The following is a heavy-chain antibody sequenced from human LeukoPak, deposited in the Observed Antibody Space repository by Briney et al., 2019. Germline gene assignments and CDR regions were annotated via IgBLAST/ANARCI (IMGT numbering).Heavy chain of an antibody. D-gene: IGHD3-16*01. CDR1: GFTFSNYA. CDR2: IPYDGRNQ. Sequence: GGSLRLSCAASGFTFSNYAMHWVRQAPGKGLEWVAVIPYDGRNQYYADSVKGRFTVSRDNSKSTLYLQMNSLRGEDTAVYNCARYGGFLDYWGQGTLVTVSS. V-gene: IGHV3-30*04. J-gene: IGHJ4*02. CDR3: ARYGGFLDY.